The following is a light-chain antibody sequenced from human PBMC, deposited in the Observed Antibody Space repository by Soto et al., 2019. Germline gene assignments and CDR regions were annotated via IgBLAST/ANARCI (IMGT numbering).Light chain of an antibody. V-gene: IGKV3-15*01. CDR2: DTY. J-gene: IGKJ5*01. CDR3: QQYNNWPIT. Sequence: EIVLTQSPAALSVSPGERATLSCWASQSVGTTLNWYQQKPGQAPRLLIYDTYIRATGIPARFSGRGSGTEFTLTISSLQSEDFAVYYCQQYNNWPITFGQGTRLEIK. CDR1: QSVGTT.